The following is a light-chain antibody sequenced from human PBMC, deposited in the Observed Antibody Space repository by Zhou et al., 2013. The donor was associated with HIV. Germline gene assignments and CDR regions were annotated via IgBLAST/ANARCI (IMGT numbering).Light chain of an antibody. CDR1: QSVLYSSNNKNY. J-gene: IGKJ2*01. V-gene: IGKV4-1*01. CDR3: QQYYSTPYT. CDR2: WAS. Sequence: DIVMTQSPDPLAVSLGERATINCKSSQSVLYSSNNKNYLAWYQQKPGQPPKLLIYWASTRESGVPDRFSGSGSGTDFTLTISSLQAEDVAVYYCQQYYSTPYTFGQGTKAGDQT.